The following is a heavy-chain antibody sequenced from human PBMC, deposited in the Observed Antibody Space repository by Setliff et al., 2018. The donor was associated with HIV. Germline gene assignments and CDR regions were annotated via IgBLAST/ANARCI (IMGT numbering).Heavy chain of an antibody. CDR3: VRHAWRLWLAPIES. Sequence: EASVKVSCKASGGTFSSYTINWVRQMPGKGLEWMGRIDPSDSYVDYSPSFQGHVTISADKSISTAYLQWSSLKASDTAMYFCVRHAWRLWLAPIESWGQGTLVTVSS. CDR1: GGTFSSYT. D-gene: IGHD6-19*01. CDR2: IDPSDSYV. V-gene: IGHV5-10-1*01. J-gene: IGHJ4*02.